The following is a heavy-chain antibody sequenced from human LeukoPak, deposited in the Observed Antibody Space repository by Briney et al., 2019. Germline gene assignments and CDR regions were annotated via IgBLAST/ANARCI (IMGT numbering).Heavy chain of an antibody. D-gene: IGHD6-13*01. V-gene: IGHV1-8*01. CDR1: GYTFTSYD. Sequence: ASVKVSCKASGYTFTSYDINWVRQATGQGLEWMGWMNPNSGNTGYAQKFQGRVTMTRNTSISTAYMELSSLRSEDTAVYYGATDHDYGSSCYTPFRIWAKETLVTVSS. CDR2: MNPNSGNT. J-gene: IGHJ4*02. CDR3: ATDHDYGSSCYTPFRI.